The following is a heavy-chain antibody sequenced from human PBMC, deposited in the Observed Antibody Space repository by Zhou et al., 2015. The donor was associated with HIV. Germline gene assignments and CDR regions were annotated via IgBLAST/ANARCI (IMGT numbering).Heavy chain of an antibody. V-gene: IGHV3-9*01. CDR1: GFNFYDYA. Sequence: EVQLVESGGGLKQPGGSLRLSCVASGFNFYDYAMHWVRQPPGKGLEWVSGINWNSHNVAYADSVRGRFGIFRDTAKNTLYLEVDSLRPEDTAVYFCARPTVTTDYGMDVWGQGTTVTVSS. CDR2: INWNSHNV. CDR3: ARPTVTTDYGMDV. J-gene: IGHJ6*02. D-gene: IGHD4-11*01.